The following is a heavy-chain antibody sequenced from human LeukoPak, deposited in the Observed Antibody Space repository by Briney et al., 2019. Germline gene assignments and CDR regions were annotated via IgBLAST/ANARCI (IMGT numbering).Heavy chain of an antibody. J-gene: IGHJ3*02. CDR2: MNPNSGNT. V-gene: IGHV1-8*02. CDR3: ARDWGGIVATGDAFDI. Sequence: GASVKVSCKASGYTFTSYDINWVRQATGQGLEWMGWMNPNSGNTGYAQKLQGRVTMTTDTSTSTAYMELRSLRSDDTAVYYCARDWGGIVATGDAFDIWGQGTMVTVSS. D-gene: IGHD5-12*01. CDR1: GYTFTSYD.